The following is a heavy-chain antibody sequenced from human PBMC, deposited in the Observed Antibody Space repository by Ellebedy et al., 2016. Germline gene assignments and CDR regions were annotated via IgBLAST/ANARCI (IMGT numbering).Heavy chain of an antibody. CDR1: DGSISSYY. Sequence: GSLRLSCTVSDGSISSYYWSWIRQPPGKGLEWIGYIYYSGSTNYNPSLKSRVTISVDTSKNQLSLNLSSMTAADTAVYYCARSGYPLAYWYFGLWGRGTLVTVS. V-gene: IGHV4-59*01. J-gene: IGHJ2*01. CDR2: IYYSGST. D-gene: IGHD5-12*01. CDR3: ARSGYPLAYWYFGL.